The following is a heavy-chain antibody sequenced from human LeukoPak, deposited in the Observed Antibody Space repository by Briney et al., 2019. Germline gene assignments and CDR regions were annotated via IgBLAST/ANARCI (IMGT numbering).Heavy chain of an antibody. CDR1: GFTFSSYA. CDR2: ISGGGGGT. J-gene: IGHJ4*02. Sequence: RGSLRLSCAASGFTFSSYAMTWVRQAPGKGLEWVSAISGGGGGTSYADSVKGRFTISRDNSKSTLYLQMNSLRAEDTAVYYCAKSRHAEPSSYFDYWGQGTLVTVSS. V-gene: IGHV3-23*01. CDR3: AKSRHAEPSSYFDY. D-gene: IGHD1-14*01.